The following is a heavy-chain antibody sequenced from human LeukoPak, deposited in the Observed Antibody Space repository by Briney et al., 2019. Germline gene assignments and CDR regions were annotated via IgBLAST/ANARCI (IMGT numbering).Heavy chain of an antibody. CDR2: IDYSGST. V-gene: IGHV4-39*01. CDR3: ARIDSHYYDSSGYPEG. J-gene: IGHJ4*02. Sequence: SETLSLTCTVSGGSISSSSYYWGWIRQPPGKGLEWSGSIDYSGSTYYNPSLKSRVTISVDTSKNQLSLKLSSVTAAETAVYYCARIDSHYYDSSGYPEGWGQGTLVTVSS. CDR1: GGSISSSSYY. D-gene: IGHD3-22*01.